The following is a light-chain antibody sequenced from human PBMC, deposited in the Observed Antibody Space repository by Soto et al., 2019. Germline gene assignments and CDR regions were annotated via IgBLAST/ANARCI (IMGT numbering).Light chain of an antibody. CDR1: QSISRY. Sequence: EIVLTQSPGTLSLSPGERVTLSCRASQSISRYLAWYQQKPGQGPRLLIYGASSRATGTPDRFSGSGSGTDFTLTISRLEPEDFAVYYCQQCGSSPPTFGQGTKVDIK. CDR3: QQCGSSPPT. V-gene: IGKV3-20*01. J-gene: IGKJ1*01. CDR2: GAS.